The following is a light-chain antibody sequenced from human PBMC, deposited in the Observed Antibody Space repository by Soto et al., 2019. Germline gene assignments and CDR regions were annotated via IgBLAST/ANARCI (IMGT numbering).Light chain of an antibody. Sequence: QSVLTQPPSVSGAPGQRVTISCTGSSSNIGAGYDVHWYQHLPGTAPKLLIFGNSHRPSGVPDRFSGSKSGTSASLAITGLQAEDEADYYCQSYDSSLSGLFGGGTKLTVL. CDR3: QSYDSSLSGL. J-gene: IGLJ2*01. CDR2: GNS. CDR1: SSNIGAGYD. V-gene: IGLV1-40*01.